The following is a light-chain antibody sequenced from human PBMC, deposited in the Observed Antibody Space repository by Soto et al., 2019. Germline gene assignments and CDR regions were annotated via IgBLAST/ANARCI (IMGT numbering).Light chain of an antibody. Sequence: EIVMTQSPATLSVSPGERATLSCRASQSVSDNLAWYQQKPGQAPRLLIYGAYARATGIPARFSGSGSGTEFTLTIRSLQSEDFAVYYCQQYNSWPPLTFGGGTKVEIK. CDR3: QQYNSWPPLT. CDR1: QSVSDN. CDR2: GAY. J-gene: IGKJ4*01. V-gene: IGKV3-15*01.